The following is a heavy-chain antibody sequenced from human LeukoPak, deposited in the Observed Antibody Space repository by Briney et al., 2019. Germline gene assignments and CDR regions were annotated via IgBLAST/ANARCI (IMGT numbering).Heavy chain of an antibody. CDR3: AKERHGDYVKTPRRREYFDY. CDR1: GFTFSSYA. D-gene: IGHD4-17*01. V-gene: IGHV3-23*01. Sequence: GGSLRLSCAASGFTFSSYAMSWVRQAPGKGLEWVSAISGSGGSTYYADSVKGRFTISRDNSKNTLYLQMNSLRAGDTAVYYCAKERHGDYVKTPRRREYFDYWGQGTLVTVSS. J-gene: IGHJ4*02. CDR2: ISGSGGST.